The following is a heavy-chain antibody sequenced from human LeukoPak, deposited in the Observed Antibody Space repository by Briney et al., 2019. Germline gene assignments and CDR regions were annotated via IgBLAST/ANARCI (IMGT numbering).Heavy chain of an antibody. CDR2: IDPYTGNT. CDR3: AREYSASEH. V-gene: IGHV1-2*02. D-gene: IGHD5-12*01. Sequence: GASVKVCCKASGYNFVGYYLHWVRQAPGQGLEWMAWIDPYTGNTHYAQKFQGRITVTRDTSLSTTYMELNWLTSDDTALYYCAREYSASEHWGEGTLVTVSS. CDR1: GYNFVGYY. J-gene: IGHJ1*01.